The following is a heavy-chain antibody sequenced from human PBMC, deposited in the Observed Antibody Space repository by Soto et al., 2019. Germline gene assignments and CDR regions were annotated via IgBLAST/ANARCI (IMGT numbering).Heavy chain of an antibody. V-gene: IGHV1-18*01. Sequence: ASVKVSCKASGYTFTSYGISWVRQAPGQGLEWMGWISAYNGNTNYAQKLQGRVTMTTDTSTSTAYMELRSLRSDDTAVYYCARVFCSSTSCYGYYYYYGMDVWGQVTSVTVSS. CDR2: ISAYNGNT. CDR1: GYTFTSYG. D-gene: IGHD2-2*01. CDR3: ARVFCSSTSCYGYYYYYGMDV. J-gene: IGHJ6*02.